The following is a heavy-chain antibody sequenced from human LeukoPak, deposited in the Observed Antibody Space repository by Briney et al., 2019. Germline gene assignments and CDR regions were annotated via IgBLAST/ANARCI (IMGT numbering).Heavy chain of an antibody. J-gene: IGHJ4*02. Sequence: GGSLRLSCAASGFIFSDYGMHWVRQAPGKGLEWVAVISHEGSNKFYADAEKGRFTISRDNSKNTLYLQMNSLTSEDTAVYYCANEVYYDSSGYKNFEFWGQGTLVTVSS. CDR1: GFIFSDYG. CDR3: ANEVYYDSSGYKNFEF. CDR2: ISHEGSNK. D-gene: IGHD3-22*01. V-gene: IGHV3-30*18.